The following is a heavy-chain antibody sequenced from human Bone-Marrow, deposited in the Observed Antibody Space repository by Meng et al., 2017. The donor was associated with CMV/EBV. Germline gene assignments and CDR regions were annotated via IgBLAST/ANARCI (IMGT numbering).Heavy chain of an antibody. CDR1: GFTFSSYW. J-gene: IGHJ6*02. CDR2: INSDGSST. Sequence: ESLKISCAASGFTFSSYWMHWVRQAPGKGLVWVSRINSDGSSTSYADSVRGRFTISRDNAKNTLYLQMNSLRAEDTAVYYCARDLPSYYYGSGSYSGGMDVWGQGTTVTVYS. CDR3: ARDLPSYYYGSGSYSGGMDV. D-gene: IGHD3-10*01. V-gene: IGHV3-74*01.